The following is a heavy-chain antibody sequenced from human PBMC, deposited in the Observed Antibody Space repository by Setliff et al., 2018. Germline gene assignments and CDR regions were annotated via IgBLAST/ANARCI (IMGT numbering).Heavy chain of an antibody. CDR2: IWADPNSNTK. D-gene: IGHD6-19*01. V-gene: IGHV3-33*08. Sequence: GSLRLSCVASGFTFSDHYMDWVRQAPGKGLEWVAMIWADPNSNTKYYADSVKGRFSVSRDNSRNTVFLQMTGLRAEDTALYYCTRDPPGSGWSFDYWGQGALVTVSS. J-gene: IGHJ4*02. CDR1: GFTFSDHY. CDR3: TRDPPGSGWSFDY.